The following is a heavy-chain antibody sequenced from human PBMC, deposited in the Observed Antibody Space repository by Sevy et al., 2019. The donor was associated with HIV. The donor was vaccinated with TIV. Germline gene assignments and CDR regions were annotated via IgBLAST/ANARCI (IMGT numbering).Heavy chain of an antibody. V-gene: IGHV3-33*01. CDR3: ARSDYGDYSHPSDY. J-gene: IGHJ4*02. Sequence: GGSLRLSCAASGFTFSNYGMHWVHQAPGKGLEWVAVIWYDGSNKYYADSVKGRFTISRDNSKNTLFLQMNSLRAEDTAVYYCARSDYGDYSHPSDYWGQGTLVTVSS. D-gene: IGHD4-17*01. CDR1: GFTFSNYG. CDR2: IWYDGSNK.